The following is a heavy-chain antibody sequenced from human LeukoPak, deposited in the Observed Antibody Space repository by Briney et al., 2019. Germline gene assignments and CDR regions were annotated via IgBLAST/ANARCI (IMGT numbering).Heavy chain of an antibody. J-gene: IGHJ4*02. CDR2: INHSGST. Sequence: PSETLSLTCAVYGGSFSGYYWSWIRQPPGKGLKWIGEINHSGSTNYNPSLKSRVTISVDTSKNQFSLKRSSVTAADTAVYYCARSQGQYDFWSGYYHPYFDYWGQGTLVTVSS. V-gene: IGHV4-34*01. CDR3: ARSQGQYDFWSGYYHPYFDY. CDR1: GGSFSGYY. D-gene: IGHD3-3*01.